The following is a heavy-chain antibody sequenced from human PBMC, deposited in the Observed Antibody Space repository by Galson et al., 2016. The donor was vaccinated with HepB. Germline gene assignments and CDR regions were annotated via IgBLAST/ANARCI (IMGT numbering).Heavy chain of an antibody. J-gene: IGHJ4*02. CDR2: ISPYNGHT. D-gene: IGHD3-9*01. CDR1: VYRFTSSI. CDR3: ARHHPDFGWFFS. Sequence: SVKVSCKASVYRFTSSIISWVRQAPGQGFEWMGWISPYNGHTNFAQNLQGRLTMTTDTSTTTAYMELRSLRSDDTAVYYCARHHPDFGWFFSWGQGTLVTVSS. V-gene: IGHV1-18*01.